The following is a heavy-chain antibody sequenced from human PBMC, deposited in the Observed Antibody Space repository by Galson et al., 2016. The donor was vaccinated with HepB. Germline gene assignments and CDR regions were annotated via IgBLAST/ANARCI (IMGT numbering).Heavy chain of an antibody. V-gene: IGHV3-23*01. D-gene: IGHD2-2*03. CDR2: ICGSRGDI. J-gene: IGHJ4*02. CDR1: GFTFKNFG. CDR3: AIDPSHWIENPFAL. Sequence: SLRLSCAASGFTFKNFGMTWVRQAPGKGLEWVSTICGSRGDIDYADSVQGRFTISRDNSKNTLSLQMNSLRAEDTATYYCAIDPSHWIENPFALWGQGTLVTVSS.